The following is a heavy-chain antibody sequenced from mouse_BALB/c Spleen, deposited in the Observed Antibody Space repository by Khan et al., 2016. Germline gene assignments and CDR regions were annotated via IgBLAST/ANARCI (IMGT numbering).Heavy chain of an antibody. CDR3: LRDAMDY. V-gene: IGHV1-26*01. D-gene: IGHD1-1*01. CDR2: VNPNNGGT. Sequence: EVQLQESGPDLVKPGASVKISCKASGYSFTGYYIYWVKQSHGKSLEWIGRVNPNNGGTSYNQKFKGKAVLTIDKSSTTAYMELRSLTSEVSVVYYCLRDAMDYWGQGTSVTVSS. J-gene: IGHJ4*01. CDR1: GYSFTGYY.